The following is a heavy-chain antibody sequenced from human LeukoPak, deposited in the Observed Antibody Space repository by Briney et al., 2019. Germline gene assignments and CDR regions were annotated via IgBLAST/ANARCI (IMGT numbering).Heavy chain of an antibody. CDR3: ARDSGLLDAFDI. V-gene: IGHV4-59*01. D-gene: IGHD2-8*02. J-gene: IGHJ3*02. CDR2: IYYTGNT. Sequence: SETLSLTCTVSGGSIDSDYWSWIRQPPGKGLEWIGYIYYTGNTNGNPSLKCRVTISQDTSKNQFSLKLSSVTAADTAVYYCARDSGLLDAFDIWGQGTMVTVSS. CDR1: GGSIDSDY.